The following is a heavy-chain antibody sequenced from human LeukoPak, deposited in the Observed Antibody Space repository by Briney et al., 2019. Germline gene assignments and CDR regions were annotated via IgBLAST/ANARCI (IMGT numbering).Heavy chain of an antibody. J-gene: IGHJ3*02. CDR2: INWNGGST. CDR1: GFTFSSYS. V-gene: IGHV3-20*04. D-gene: IGHD2-21*01. CDR3: ARVSRAVFPGGAFDI. Sequence: GGSLRLSCAASGFTFSSYSMNWVRQAPGKGLEWVSGINWNGGSTGYADSVKGRFTISRDNAKNSLYLQMNSLRAEDTALYYCARVSRAVFPGGAFDIWGQGTMVTVSS.